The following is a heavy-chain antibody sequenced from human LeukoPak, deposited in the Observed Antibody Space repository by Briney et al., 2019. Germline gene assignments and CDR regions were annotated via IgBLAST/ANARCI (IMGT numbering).Heavy chain of an antibody. CDR1: GFTFSSYA. J-gene: IGHJ4*02. D-gene: IGHD3-9*01. CDR3: AKDPDYDILTGTSFDY. Sequence: PGGSLRLSCAASGFTFSSYAMSRVRQAPGKGLEWVSAISGSGGSTYYADSVKGRFTISRDNSKNTLYLQMNSLRAEDTAVYYCAKDPDYDILTGTSFDYWGQGALVTVSS. CDR2: ISGSGGST. V-gene: IGHV3-23*01.